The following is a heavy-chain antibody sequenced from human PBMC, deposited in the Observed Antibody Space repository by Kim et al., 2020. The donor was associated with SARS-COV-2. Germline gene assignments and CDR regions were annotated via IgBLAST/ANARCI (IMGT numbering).Heavy chain of an antibody. CDR1: GFTFSSYA. Sequence: GGSLRLSCAASGFTFSSYAMHWVRQAPGKGLEWVAVISYDGSNKYYADSVKGRFTISRDNSKNTPYLQMNSLRAEDTAVYYCARPYSGSYLNWFDPWGQGTLVTVSS. J-gene: IGHJ5*02. V-gene: IGHV3-30*04. CDR3: ARPYSGSYLNWFDP. D-gene: IGHD1-26*01. CDR2: ISYDGSNK.